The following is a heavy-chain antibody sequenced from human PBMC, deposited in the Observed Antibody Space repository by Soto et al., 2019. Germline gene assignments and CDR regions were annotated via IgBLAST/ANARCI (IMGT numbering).Heavy chain of an antibody. J-gene: IGHJ6*02. Sequence: GGSLRLSCAASGFTFSDYYMSWIRQAPGKGLEWVSYISSSSSYTNYADSVKGRFTISRDNAKNSLYLQMNSLRAEATAVYYCARDGGDILTGYGESYYYYGMDVWGQGTTVTVSS. CDR1: GFTFSDYY. CDR3: ARDGGDILTGYGESYYYYGMDV. D-gene: IGHD3-9*01. CDR2: ISSSSSYT. V-gene: IGHV3-11*06.